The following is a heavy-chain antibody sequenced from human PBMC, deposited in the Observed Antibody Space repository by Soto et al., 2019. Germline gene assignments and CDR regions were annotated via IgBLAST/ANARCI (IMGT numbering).Heavy chain of an antibody. J-gene: IGHJ4*02. CDR2: IYHSGGI. V-gene: IGHV4-4*02. D-gene: IGHD2-21*02. CDR1: GDSISSSNW. Sequence: SETLSLTCAVSGDSISSSNWWSWVRQPPGKGLEWIGEIYHSGGINYNPSLKSRVTISVDKSKNQFALKLTSVTAADTAVYYCARDLYRNDRYLDCWGQGTLVTVS. CDR3: ARDLYRNDRYLDC.